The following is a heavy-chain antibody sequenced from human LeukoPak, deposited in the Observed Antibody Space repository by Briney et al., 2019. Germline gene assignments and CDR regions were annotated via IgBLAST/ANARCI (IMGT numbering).Heavy chain of an antibody. CDR1: GFAFSSHW. V-gene: IGHV3-7*01. CDR3: ARDGVPGGRDV. J-gene: IGHJ6*02. CDR2: VDREGSDK. D-gene: IGHD3-16*01. Sequence: QAGGSLRLSCAASGFAFSSHWMNWVRQAPGKGLEWVANVDREGSDKNYVDSVKGRFTISRDNAKNSLYLQMNSLRVEDMAVCYCARDGVPGGRDVWGQGTTVTVS.